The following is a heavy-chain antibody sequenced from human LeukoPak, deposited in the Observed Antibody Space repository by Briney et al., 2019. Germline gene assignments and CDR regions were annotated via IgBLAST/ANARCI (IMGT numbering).Heavy chain of an antibody. V-gene: IGHV3-33*01. CDR1: GFTFSSYG. Sequence: GGSLRPSCAASGFTFSSYGMHWVRQAPGKGLEWVAVIWYDGSNKYYADSVKGRFTISRDNSKNTLYLQMNSLRAEDTAVYYCARGSQVYDAFDIWGQGTMVTVSS. D-gene: IGHD2-8*01. J-gene: IGHJ3*02. CDR3: ARGSQVYDAFDI. CDR2: IWYDGSNK.